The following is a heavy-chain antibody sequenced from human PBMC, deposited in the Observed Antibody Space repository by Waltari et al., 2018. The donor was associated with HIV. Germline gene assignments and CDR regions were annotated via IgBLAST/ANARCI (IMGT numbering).Heavy chain of an antibody. CDR1: DYSISSGYF. CDR2: IYHSGTT. D-gene: IGHD3-3*01. V-gene: IGHV4-38-2*02. Sequence: QVQLQESGPGLVKPSETLSITCAVSDYSISSGYFWGWSRQPPGKGLQWIGSIYHSGTTYYNPSLKSRLTISIDTSKNQFSLKLSSVTAADTAVYYCARDREIFAVVIQFDFWGQGALVTVSS. J-gene: IGHJ4*02. CDR3: ARDREIFAVVIQFDF.